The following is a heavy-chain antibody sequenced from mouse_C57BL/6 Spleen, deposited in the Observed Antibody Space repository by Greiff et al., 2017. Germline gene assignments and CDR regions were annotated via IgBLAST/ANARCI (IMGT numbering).Heavy chain of an antibody. V-gene: IGHV5-16*01. CDR3: AREDYYGSSIDY. CDR2: INYDGSST. D-gene: IGHD1-1*01. CDR1: GFTFSDYY. J-gene: IGHJ2*01. Sequence: EVQLVESEGGLVQPGSSMKLSCTASGFTFSDYYMAWVRQVPEKGLEWVANINYDGSSTYYLDSLKSRFIISRDNAKNILYLQMSSLKSEDTATYYCAREDYYGSSIDYWGQGTTLTVSS.